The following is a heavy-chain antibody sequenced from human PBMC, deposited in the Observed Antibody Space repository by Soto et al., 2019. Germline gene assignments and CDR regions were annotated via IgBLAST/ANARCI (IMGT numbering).Heavy chain of an antibody. CDR1: GITFTTYG. CDR3: AKEMYQQSALTSSSGWGAY. J-gene: IGHJ4*02. V-gene: IGHV3-30*18. D-gene: IGHD6-6*01. CDR2: VSYDGSHK. Sequence: QVQLVQSGGGVIQPGKSLRLSCAASGITFTTYGMHWVRQTPGKGLEWVAVVSYDGSHKYYADSVKGRFTISRDDCKNTLYHQMNSLRVEDTAGYYSAKEMYQQSALTSSSGWGAYWGQGTLVTVSS.